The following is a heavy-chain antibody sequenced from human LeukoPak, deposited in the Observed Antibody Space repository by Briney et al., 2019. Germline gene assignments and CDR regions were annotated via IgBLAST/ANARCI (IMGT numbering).Heavy chain of an antibody. CDR3: AKDRSTQSIAAAGALDYFDY. Sequence: GGSLRLSCAASGFTFSSYAMSWVRQAPGKGPEWVSAISGSGGSTYYADSVKGRFTISRDNSKNTLYLQMNSLRAEDTAVYYCAKDRSTQSIAAAGALDYFDYWGQGTLVTVSS. D-gene: IGHD6-13*01. CDR2: ISGSGGST. J-gene: IGHJ4*02. V-gene: IGHV3-23*01. CDR1: GFTFSSYA.